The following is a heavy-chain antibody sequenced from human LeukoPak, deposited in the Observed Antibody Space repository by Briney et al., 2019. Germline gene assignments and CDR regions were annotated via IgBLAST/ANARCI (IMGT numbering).Heavy chain of an antibody. CDR1: GYKFTDDY. CDR3: APTAEAYTSWWKA. V-gene: IGHV1-2*02. Sequence: ASVKVSCKASGYKFTDDYMHWVRQAPGQGLEFMGWINPDSGFTNYAQKFKGRVTMTRDTSISTAYLEVRSLTSDDTAVYYCAPTAEAYTSWWKAWGQGTLVTVSS. CDR2: INPDSGFT. J-gene: IGHJ5*02. D-gene: IGHD3-16*01.